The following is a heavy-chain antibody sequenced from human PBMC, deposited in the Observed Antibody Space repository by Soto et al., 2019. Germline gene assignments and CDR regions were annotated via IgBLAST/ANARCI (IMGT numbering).Heavy chain of an antibody. J-gene: IGHJ4*02. CDR1: GFTFSSYT. CDR3: ATDWEIEAVAGTYFDY. CDR2: ISGSGAGT. Sequence: GGSLSLSCAASGFTFSSYTLNWVCQAPGQGLEWVATISGSGAGTYNADSVNGRSTSSGDNTSNTLYLQRYGTRAEDTALYYCATDWEIEAVAGTYFDYWGQGTLVTVSS. V-gene: IGHV3-23*01. D-gene: IGHD6-19*01.